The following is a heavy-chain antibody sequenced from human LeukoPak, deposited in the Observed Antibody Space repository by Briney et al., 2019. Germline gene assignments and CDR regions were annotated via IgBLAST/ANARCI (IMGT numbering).Heavy chain of an antibody. D-gene: IGHD6-19*01. V-gene: IGHV4-61*08. CDR3: ARGSGWYYD. Sequence: SETLSLTCTVSGGSVSSGVYFWSWIRQPPGKGLEWIGYIYYSGSTNYNSSLKSRVTISIDTSKNQFSLKLSSVAAADTAVYYCARGSGWYYDWGQGTLVTVSS. CDR2: IYYSGST. CDR1: GGSVSSGVYF. J-gene: IGHJ4*02.